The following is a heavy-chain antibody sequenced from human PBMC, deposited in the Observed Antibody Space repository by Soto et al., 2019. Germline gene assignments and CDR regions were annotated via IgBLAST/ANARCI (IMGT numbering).Heavy chain of an antibody. V-gene: IGHV3-7*05. J-gene: IGHJ3*02. CDR3: ARGRGAWNPPRAFDI. CDR1: GFTFSSYW. D-gene: IGHD1-1*01. Sequence: GGSLRLSCAASGFTFSSYWMSWVRQAPGKGLEWVANIKQDGSEKYYVDSVKGRFTISRDNAKNSLYLQMNSLRAEDTAVYYCARGRGAWNPPRAFDIWGQGTMVTVSS. CDR2: IKQDGSEK.